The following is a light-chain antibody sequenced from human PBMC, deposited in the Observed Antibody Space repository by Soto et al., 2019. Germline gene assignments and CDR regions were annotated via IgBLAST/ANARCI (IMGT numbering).Light chain of an antibody. CDR2: DAS. V-gene: IGKV3-11*01. Sequence: ETVLTQSPATLSLSPGERATLSCRASPSVSSYLVWYQQKAGQAPRLLIYDASNRATGIPARFSGSGSGTDFTLTISRLEPEDFAVYYCQQRSNWPWTFGQGTKVEIK. CDR1: PSVSSY. J-gene: IGKJ1*01. CDR3: QQRSNWPWT.